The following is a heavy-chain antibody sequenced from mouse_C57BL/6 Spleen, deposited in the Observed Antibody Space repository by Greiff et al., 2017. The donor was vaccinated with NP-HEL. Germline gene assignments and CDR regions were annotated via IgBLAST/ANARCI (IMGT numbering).Heavy chain of an antibody. CDR2: INPYNGGT. Sequence: EVQLVESGPVLVKPGASVKMSCKASGYTFTDYYMNWVKQSHGKSLEWIGVINPYNGGTSYNQKFKGKATLTVDKSSSTAYMELNSLTSEDSAVYYCARSTAQATRFAYWGQGTLVTVSA. V-gene: IGHV1-19*01. J-gene: IGHJ3*01. CDR1: GYTFTDYY. D-gene: IGHD3-2*02. CDR3: ARSTAQATRFAY.